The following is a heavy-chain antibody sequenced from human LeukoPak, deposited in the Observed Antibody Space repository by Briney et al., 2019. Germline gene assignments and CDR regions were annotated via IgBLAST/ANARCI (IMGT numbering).Heavy chain of an antibody. J-gene: IGHJ4*02. Sequence: LGASVKVSCKASGYTFTGYYMHWVRQAPGQGLEWMGWINPNSGGTKYAQKFQGRVTMTRETSIRKAYLELHRMRSDATAAYYCSRIIAPAAHFDYWGQGSVVTVSS. CDR2: INPNSGGT. D-gene: IGHD6-13*01. CDR3: SRIIAPAAHFDY. CDR1: GYTFTGYY. V-gene: IGHV1-2*03.